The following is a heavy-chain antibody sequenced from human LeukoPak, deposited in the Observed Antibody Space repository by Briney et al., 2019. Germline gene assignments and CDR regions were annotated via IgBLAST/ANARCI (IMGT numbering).Heavy chain of an antibody. V-gene: IGHV3-48*02. CDR2: ISSSISTM. Sequence: GGSLRLSCAASGFTFSTYSMNWVRQAPGKGLEWVSYISSSISTMYYADSVEGRFTISRDNAKTSLYLQMNSLRDEDTAIYYCARDFADGDGSDIWGQGTLVTVSS. CDR3: ARDFADGDGSDI. CDR1: GFTFSTYS. J-gene: IGHJ3*02.